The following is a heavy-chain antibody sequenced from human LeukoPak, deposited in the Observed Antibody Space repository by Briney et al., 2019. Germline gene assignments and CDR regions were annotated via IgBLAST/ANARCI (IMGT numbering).Heavy chain of an antibody. D-gene: IGHD6-13*01. CDR3: ARVAAAGPITFDY. J-gene: IGHJ4*02. V-gene: IGHV3-30*07. Sequence: YYADSVKGRFTISRDNSKNTVYLQVNSLRAEDTAVYYCARVAAAGPITFDYWGQGTLVTVSS.